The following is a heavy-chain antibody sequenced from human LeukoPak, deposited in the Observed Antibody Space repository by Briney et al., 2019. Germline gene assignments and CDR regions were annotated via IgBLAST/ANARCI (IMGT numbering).Heavy chain of an antibody. D-gene: IGHD2-21*02. Sequence: PSQTLSLTCTVSGGSISSGDYYWSWIRQPPGKGLEWIGYIYYSGSTYYNPSLKSRVTISVDTSKNQFSLKLSSVTAADTAVYYCARDGWVGGAVVVTAPSHAFDIWGQGTMVTVSS. V-gene: IGHV4-30-4*01. CDR3: ARDGWVGGAVVVTAPSHAFDI. CDR1: GGSISSGDYY. J-gene: IGHJ3*02. CDR2: IYYSGST.